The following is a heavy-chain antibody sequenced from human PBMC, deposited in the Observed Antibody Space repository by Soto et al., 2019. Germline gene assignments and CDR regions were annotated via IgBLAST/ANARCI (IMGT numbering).Heavy chain of an antibody. D-gene: IGHD6-19*01. CDR1: GDSVSSNSAA. J-gene: IGHJ5*02. V-gene: IGHV6-1*01. CDR3: ARDPRYSSGRGWFDP. Sequence: QVQLQQSGPVLVKPSQTLSLTCAISGDSVSSNSAAWNWIRQSPSRGLEWLGRTYYRAKLYNDYAVSVKSRITIHPDTSKHQFSLQLNSVTPEDTDVYYCARDPRYSSGRGWFDPWGQGTLVTVSS. CDR2: TYYRAKLYN.